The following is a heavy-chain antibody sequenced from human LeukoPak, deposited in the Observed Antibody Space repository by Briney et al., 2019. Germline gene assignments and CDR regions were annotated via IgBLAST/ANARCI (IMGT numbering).Heavy chain of an antibody. CDR1: GYTFTSYD. J-gene: IGHJ6*02. CDR2: MNPNSGNT. Sequence: ASVKVSCKASGYTFTSYDINWVRQATGQGLEWMGWMNPNSGNTGYAQKFQGRVTMTRNTSISTAYMELRSLRSDDTAVYYCARDRHRGGSGSYYGMDVWGQGTTVTVSS. V-gene: IGHV1-8*01. CDR3: ARDRHRGGSGSYYGMDV. D-gene: IGHD3-10*01.